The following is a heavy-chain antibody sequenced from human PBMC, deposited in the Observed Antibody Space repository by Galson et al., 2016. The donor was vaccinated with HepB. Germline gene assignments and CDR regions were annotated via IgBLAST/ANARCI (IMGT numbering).Heavy chain of an antibody. V-gene: IGHV3-7*03. J-gene: IGHJ4*02. CDR2: IKEDGSEK. D-gene: IGHD1-26*01. CDR1: GFTLNNYW. CDR3: ARVGYYPAYFDY. Sequence: SLRLSCAASGFTLNNYWMSWVRQAPGKGLERVANIKEDGSEKYYVDSVRGRFSISRDNARKSMYLQMSGLIAEDTAVYHCARVGYYPAYFDYWGQGTLITGSS.